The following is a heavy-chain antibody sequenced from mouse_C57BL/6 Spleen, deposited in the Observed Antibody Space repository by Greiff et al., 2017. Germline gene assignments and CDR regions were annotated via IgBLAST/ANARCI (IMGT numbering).Heavy chain of an antibody. J-gene: IGHJ2*01. Sequence: VQLKESGAELVRPGASVKLSCTASGFNIKDDYMHWVKQRPEQGLEWIGWIDPENGDTEYASKVQGKATITADTSSNTAYLQRSSLTSEDTAVYYSTTEGTTVVRDYWGQGTTLTVSS. V-gene: IGHV14-4*01. CDR3: TTEGTTVVRDY. D-gene: IGHD1-1*01. CDR1: GFNIKDDY. CDR2: IDPENGDT.